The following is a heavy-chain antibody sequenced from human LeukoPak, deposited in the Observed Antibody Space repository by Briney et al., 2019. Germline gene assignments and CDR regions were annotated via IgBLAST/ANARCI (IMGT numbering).Heavy chain of an antibody. CDR1: GFTFSSYG. CDR2: IRYDGSNK. D-gene: IGHD6-13*01. J-gene: IGHJ4*02. V-gene: IGHV3-30*02. CDR3: AMTHRVAAAGYFDY. Sequence: GGSLRLSCAASGFTFSSYGMHWVRQAPGKGLEWVAFIRYDGSNKYYADSVKGRFTISRDNSKNTLYLQMNSLRAEDTAVYYCAMTHRVAAAGYFDYWGQRTLVTVSS.